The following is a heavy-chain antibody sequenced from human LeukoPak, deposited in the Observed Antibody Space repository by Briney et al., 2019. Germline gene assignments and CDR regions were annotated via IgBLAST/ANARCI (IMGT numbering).Heavy chain of an antibody. CDR1: GYTFTSYG. J-gene: IGHJ6*02. CDR2: ISAYNGNT. CDR3: ARDLGYDSSGPNSYYYYGMDV. Sequence: ASGKVSCKASGYTFTSYGISWVRQAPGQGLEWMGWISAYNGNTNYAQKLQGRVTMTTDTSTTTAYMELRSLRSDDTAVYYCARDLGYDSSGPNSYYYYGMDVWGQGTTVTVSS. V-gene: IGHV1-18*01. D-gene: IGHD3-22*01.